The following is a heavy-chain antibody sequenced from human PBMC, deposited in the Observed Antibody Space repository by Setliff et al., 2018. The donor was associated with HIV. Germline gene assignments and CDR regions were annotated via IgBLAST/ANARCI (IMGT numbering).Heavy chain of an antibody. J-gene: IGHJ3*02. CDR1: GGSISSSSYY. Sequence: SETLSLTCTVSGGSISSSSYYWGWIRQPPGKGLEWIGSIYHSGSTYYNPSLKSRVTISVDTSKNQFSLKLSSVTAADTAVYYCARLRGAFDIWGQGTMVTVS. CDR3: ARLRGAFDI. CDR2: IYHSGST. V-gene: IGHV4-39*01.